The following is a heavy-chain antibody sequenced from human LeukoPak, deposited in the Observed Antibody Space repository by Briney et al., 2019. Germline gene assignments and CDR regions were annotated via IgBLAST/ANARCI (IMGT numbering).Heavy chain of an antibody. CDR1: GGSISSSSYY. Sequence: SETLSLTCTVSGGSISSSSYYWGWIRQPPGKGLEWIGSIYYSGSTYYNPSLKSRVTISVDTSKNQFSLKLSSVTAADTAVYYCARHSVLYFQHWGQGTLVTVSS. CDR3: ARHSVLYFQH. CDR2: IYYSGST. D-gene: IGHD4/OR15-4a*01. J-gene: IGHJ1*01. V-gene: IGHV4-39*01.